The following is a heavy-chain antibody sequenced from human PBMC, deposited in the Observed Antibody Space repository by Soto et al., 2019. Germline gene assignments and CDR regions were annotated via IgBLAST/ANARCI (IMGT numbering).Heavy chain of an antibody. J-gene: IGHJ4*02. V-gene: IGHV1-3*01. D-gene: IGHD6-19*01. CDR1: WNSLTSFA. Sequence: GAPRKGSLKAFWNSLTSFAIHLVGQAPGQSLEWMGWINAGNGNTKYSQKFQGRVTITRDTSASTAYMELSSLRSEDTAVYFCAGERIAVARVDYWGQGTLVTVSS. CDR2: INAGNGNT. CDR3: AGERIAVARVDY.